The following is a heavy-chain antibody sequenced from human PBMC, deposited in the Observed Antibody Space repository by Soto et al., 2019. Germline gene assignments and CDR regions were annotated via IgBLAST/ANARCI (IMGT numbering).Heavy chain of an antibody. V-gene: IGHV4-59*01. CDR2: IYYSGST. Sequence: SETLSLTCTVSGGSISGYYWSWIRQPPGKGLEWIGYIYYSGSTNYNPSLKSRVTISVDTSKNQFSLKLSSVTAADTAVYYCARLFGVVILDYWGQGTLVTVS. D-gene: IGHD3-3*01. J-gene: IGHJ4*02. CDR3: ARLFGVVILDY. CDR1: GGSISGYY.